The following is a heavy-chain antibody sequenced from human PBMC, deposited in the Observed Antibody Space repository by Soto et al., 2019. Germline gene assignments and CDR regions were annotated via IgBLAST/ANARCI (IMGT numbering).Heavy chain of an antibody. CDR1: GFPIIGHC. CDR3: VKEMGPCCDWSYYFDY. Sequence: GGLLILSSAASGFPIIGHCMILVRPAPGKGLEWVSAISGSGGSTYYADSVKGRFSISRDNSKNTVYLQMNSLIYEDTAVYYCVKEMGPCCDWSYYFDYWGQGTWVNVSA. CDR2: ISGSGGST. J-gene: IGHJ4*02. D-gene: IGHD3-9*01. V-gene: IGHV3-23*01.